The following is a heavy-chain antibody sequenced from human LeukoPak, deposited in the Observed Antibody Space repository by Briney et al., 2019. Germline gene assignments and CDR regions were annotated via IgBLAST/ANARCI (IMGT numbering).Heavy chain of an antibody. CDR3: ARDLAYSSGWYEKKGYFDY. CDR1: GFTFSSYS. Sequence: GGSLRLSCAASGFTFSSYSMNWVRQAPGKGLEWVSSISSSSSYIYYADSVKGRFTISRDNAKNSLYLQMNSLRAEDTAVYYCARDLAYSSGWYEKKGYFDYWGQGTLVTVSS. D-gene: IGHD6-19*01. V-gene: IGHV3-21*01. CDR2: ISSSSSYI. J-gene: IGHJ4*02.